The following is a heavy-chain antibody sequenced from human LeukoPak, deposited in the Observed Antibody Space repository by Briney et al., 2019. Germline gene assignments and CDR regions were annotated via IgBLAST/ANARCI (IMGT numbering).Heavy chain of an antibody. CDR1: GFTFSSYW. Sequence: GGSLRLSCAASGFTFSSYWMHWVRQAPGKGLGWVSRINTDGSSTSYADSVKGRFTISRDNAKNTLYLQMNSLRAEDTAVYYCARAGTYSGSYTTDYWGQGTLVTVSS. V-gene: IGHV3-74*01. D-gene: IGHD1-26*01. CDR3: ARAGTYSGSYTTDY. CDR2: INTDGSST. J-gene: IGHJ4*02.